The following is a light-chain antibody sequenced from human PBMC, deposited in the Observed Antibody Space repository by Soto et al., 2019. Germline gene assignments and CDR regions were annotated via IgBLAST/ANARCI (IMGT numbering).Light chain of an antibody. CDR3: SSYTSSSTLNVV. J-gene: IGLJ2*01. Sequence: QSVLTQPASVSGSPGQSITISCPGTRSDVGGYNYVSWYQQHPGKAPKLMIYDVSNRPSGVSNRFSGSKSGNTASPTISGLQAEDEADYYCSSYTSSSTLNVVFGGGTKVTVL. V-gene: IGLV2-14*01. CDR2: DVS. CDR1: RSDVGGYNY.